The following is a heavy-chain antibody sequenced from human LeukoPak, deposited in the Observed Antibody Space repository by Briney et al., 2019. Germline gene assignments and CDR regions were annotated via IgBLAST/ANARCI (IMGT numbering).Heavy chain of an antibody. CDR2: IIPILGIA. CDR1: GGTFSSYA. CDR3: AGTQAGIGDFDY. J-gene: IGHJ4*02. Sequence: EASVKVSCKASGGTFSSYAISWVRQAPGQGLEWMGRIIPILGIANYAQKFQGRVTITADKSTSTAYMELSSLRSEDTAVYYCAGTQAGIGDFDYWGQGSLVTVSS. D-gene: IGHD2-21*01. V-gene: IGHV1-69*04.